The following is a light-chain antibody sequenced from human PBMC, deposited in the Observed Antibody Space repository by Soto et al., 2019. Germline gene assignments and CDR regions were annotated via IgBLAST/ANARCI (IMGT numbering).Light chain of an antibody. CDR2: TTN. J-gene: IGLJ1*01. CDR1: NSNIGSDI. V-gene: IGLV1-44*01. Sequence: QSVLTQPPSASGTPGQRATISCCGSNSNIGSDIVNCYQLLPGAAPEVLINTTNQRPSGVPERFSGSKSGTSASLAISGLQSEDEANSSCATWDGGLSGPFVFGTGTTVTVL. CDR3: ATWDGGLSGPFV.